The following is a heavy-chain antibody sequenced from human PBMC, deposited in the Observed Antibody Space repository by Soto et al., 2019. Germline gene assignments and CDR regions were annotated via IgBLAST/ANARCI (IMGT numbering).Heavy chain of an antibody. V-gene: IGHV1-69*01. CDR1: GGIFSTYA. J-gene: IGHJ4*02. Sequence: QVQLVQSGAEVKKPGSSVKVSCKASGGIFSTYAISWLRQAPGQGLEWMGGIIPIFGTPNYAQRFQGRVTITADESKSTAYMELSRLRSEDTAVYYCARDRDDDGSGNYYNRIDFWGQGTLVTVSS. CDR3: ARDRDDDGSGNYYNRIDF. CDR2: IIPIFGTP. D-gene: IGHD3-10*01.